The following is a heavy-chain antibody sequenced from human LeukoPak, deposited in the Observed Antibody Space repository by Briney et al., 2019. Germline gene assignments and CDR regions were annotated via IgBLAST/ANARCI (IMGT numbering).Heavy chain of an antibody. Sequence: SETLSLTCTVSGGSIRTGGYYWSWIRQHPGKGLEWIGYIYSSGSTYYNPSLKSRVTISVDTSKNRFSLKLSTVTAADTAVYYCARRPTGDPKFDYWGQGTLVTVSS. CDR1: GGSIRTGGYY. D-gene: IGHD7-27*01. V-gene: IGHV4-31*03. J-gene: IGHJ4*02. CDR2: IYSSGST. CDR3: ARRPTGDPKFDY.